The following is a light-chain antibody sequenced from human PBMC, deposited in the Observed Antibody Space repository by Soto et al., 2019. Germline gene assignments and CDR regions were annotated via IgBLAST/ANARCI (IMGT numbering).Light chain of an antibody. J-gene: IGKJ1*01. CDR1: QSVSSSD. CDR2: DAS. V-gene: IGKV3-20*01. CDR3: QQYGSSSWT. Sequence: EVVLTQSPGTLSLSPGERATLSCRASQSVSSSDLAWYQQKPGQAPRLLMYDASSRATGIPDRFSGSGSGTDFTLTISRLDPEDFAVYYCQQYGSSSWTFGQGTKV.